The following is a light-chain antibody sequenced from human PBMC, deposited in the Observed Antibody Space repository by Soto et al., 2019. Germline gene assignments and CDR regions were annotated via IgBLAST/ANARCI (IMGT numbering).Light chain of an antibody. CDR2: SDN. CDR1: SSNIGSNT. J-gene: IGLJ3*02. Sequence: QSALTQPPSASGTPGQRVTISCSGSSSNIGSNTVNWYQQLPGTAPKLLIYSDNQRPSGVPDRFSGSKSGTSASLAISGLQSEDEDDYYCAAWDDSLNGSNWVFGGGTKLTVL. CDR3: AAWDDSLNGSNWV. V-gene: IGLV1-44*01.